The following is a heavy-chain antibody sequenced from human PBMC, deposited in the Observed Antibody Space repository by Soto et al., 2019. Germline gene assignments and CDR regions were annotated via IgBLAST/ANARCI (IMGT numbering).Heavy chain of an antibody. CDR3: AGSSWTRNAFDI. CDR1: GYTFTSYA. J-gene: IGHJ3*02. D-gene: IGHD6-13*01. V-gene: IGHV1-3*01. Sequence: ASVKVSCKASGYTFTSYAMHWVRQAPGQRLEWMGWINAGNGNTKYSQKFQGRVTITRDTSASTAYMELSSLRSEDTVVYYCAGSSWTRNAFDIWGQATMVTVSS. CDR2: INAGNGNT.